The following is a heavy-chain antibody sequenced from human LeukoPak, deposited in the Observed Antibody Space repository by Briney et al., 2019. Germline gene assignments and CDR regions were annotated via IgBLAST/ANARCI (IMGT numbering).Heavy chain of an antibody. CDR1: GGSISNYY. V-gene: IGHV4-59*01. CDR3: ARDRGATVVTPVWFDP. CDR2: IYYSGST. Sequence: SETLSLTCTVSGGSISNYYWSWIRQPPGKGLEWIGYIYYSGSTNYNPSLKSRVTISVDTSENQFSLKLSSVTAADTAVYYCARDRGATVVTPVWFDPWGQGTLVTVSS. J-gene: IGHJ5*02. D-gene: IGHD4-23*01.